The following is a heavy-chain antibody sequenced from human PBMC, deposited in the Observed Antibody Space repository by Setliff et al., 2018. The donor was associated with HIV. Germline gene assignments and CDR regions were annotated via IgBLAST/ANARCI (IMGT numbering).Heavy chain of an antibody. CDR2: AYPGDSES. CDR3: ASSITVAGGRSYQYYAMDV. V-gene: IGHV5-51*01. CDR1: GYSFTSYW. J-gene: IGHJ6*02. D-gene: IGHD3-16*01. Sequence: GESLKISCKGSGYSFTSYWIGWVRQMPGKGLEWMGIAYPGDSESRYSPTFQGQVTISADKSISTAYLQWSSLKASDTAMYYCASSITVAGGRSYQYYAMDVWGQGTTVTVSS.